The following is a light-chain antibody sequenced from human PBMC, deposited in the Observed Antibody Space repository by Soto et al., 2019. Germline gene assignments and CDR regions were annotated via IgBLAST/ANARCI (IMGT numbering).Light chain of an antibody. Sequence: QSVLTQPPSVSAAPGQKVTISCSGSSANIGNKYVSWYQHLPGTAPKLLIYDNNKRPSGIPDRFSGSKSGTSATLGITGLQTGDEAYYYCGTWDSSLSVVVFGGGTKRTLL. J-gene: IGLJ2*01. V-gene: IGLV1-51*01. CDR3: GTWDSSLSVVV. CDR1: SANIGNKY. CDR2: DNN.